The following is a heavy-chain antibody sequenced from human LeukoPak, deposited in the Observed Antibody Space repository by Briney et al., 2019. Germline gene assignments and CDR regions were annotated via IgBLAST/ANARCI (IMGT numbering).Heavy chain of an antibody. Sequence: SETLSLTCTVSGGSISSNYWSWIRQPPGKGLEWIGYIYHNGNTNYNPSLKSRVTISVDTSKNQFSLRLRSVTAADTAVYYCATHAGQRLALFAFDIWGRGTMVTVSS. J-gene: IGHJ3*02. CDR2: IYHNGNT. CDR3: ATHAGQRLALFAFDI. CDR1: GGSISSNY. D-gene: IGHD3-9*01. V-gene: IGHV4-59*08.